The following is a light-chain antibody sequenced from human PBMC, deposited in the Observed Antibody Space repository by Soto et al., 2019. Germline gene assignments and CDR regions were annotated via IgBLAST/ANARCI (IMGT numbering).Light chain of an antibody. CDR3: AAWDDNLSELHV. J-gene: IGLJ1*01. V-gene: IGLV1-47*01. CDR2: RNN. CDR1: SSNIGSNY. Sequence: QSALTQPPSASGTPGQRVTISCSGSSSNIGSNYVYWYQQLPGTAPKLLIYRNNQRPSGVPDRFSGSKSGTSASLAISGLRSEDEADYYCAAWDDNLSELHVFGTGTKVTVL.